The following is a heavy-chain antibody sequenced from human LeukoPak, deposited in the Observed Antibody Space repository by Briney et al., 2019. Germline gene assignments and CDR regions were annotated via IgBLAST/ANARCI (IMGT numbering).Heavy chain of an antibody. Sequence: ASVKVSCKASGYTFTNYVMKWVRQAPGQGLEWMGWINTNTGNPTYAQGFTGRFVFSLDTSASTAYLEISSLKAEDTAVYYCARAAYCSDSSCYSRDWGQGTLVTVSS. D-gene: IGHD2-15*01. CDR1: GYTFTNYV. V-gene: IGHV7-4-1*02. CDR2: INTNTGNP. J-gene: IGHJ4*02. CDR3: ARAAYCSDSSCYSRD.